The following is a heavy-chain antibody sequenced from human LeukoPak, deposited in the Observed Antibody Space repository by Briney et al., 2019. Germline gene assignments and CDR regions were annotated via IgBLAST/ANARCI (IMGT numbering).Heavy chain of an antibody. D-gene: IGHD3-10*01. CDR2: IYYSGST. CDR3: ARDRVVFYYGSGRHPLAAWFDP. Sequence: SETLSLTCTVSGVSISSGDYYWSWIRQPPGKGLEWIGYIYYSGSTYYNPSLKSRVTISVDTSKNQFSLKLSSVTAADTAVYYCARDRVVFYYGSGRHPLAAWFDPWGQGTLVTVSS. J-gene: IGHJ5*02. V-gene: IGHV4-30-4*01. CDR1: GVSISSGDYY.